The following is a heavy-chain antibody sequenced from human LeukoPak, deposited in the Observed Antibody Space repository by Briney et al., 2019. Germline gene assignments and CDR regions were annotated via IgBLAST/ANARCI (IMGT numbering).Heavy chain of an antibody. CDR1: GFTFSSYW. J-gene: IGHJ4*02. D-gene: IGHD6-19*01. CDR2: IKQDGSEK. V-gene: IGHV3-7*01. Sequence: PGGSLRLSFAASGFTFSSYWMSWVRQAPGKGREWVANIKQDGSEKYYVDSVKGRFTISRDNAKNSLYLQMNSLRAEDTAVYYCAREELPQWLVPRESNYFDYWGQGTLVTVSS. CDR3: AREELPQWLVPRESNYFDY.